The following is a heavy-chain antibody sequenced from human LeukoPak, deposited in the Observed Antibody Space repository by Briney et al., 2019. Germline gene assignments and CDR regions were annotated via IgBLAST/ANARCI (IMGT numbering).Heavy chain of an antibody. CDR2: VYHTGST. CDR3: ARDYSTSFLYFDL. V-gene: IGHV4-59*01. Sequence: SETLSLTCSVSGGSIRSYYWAWIRQPLGKGLEWIGHVYHTGSTNSNPSLKSRVTISIDTSKNQFSLRLSSVTAADTAVYFCARDYSTSFLYFDLWGRGTLVTVSS. CDR1: GGSIRSYY. J-gene: IGHJ2*01. D-gene: IGHD2-2*01.